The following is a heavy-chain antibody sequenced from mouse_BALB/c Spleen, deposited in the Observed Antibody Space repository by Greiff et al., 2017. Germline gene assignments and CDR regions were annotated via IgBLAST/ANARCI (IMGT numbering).Heavy chain of an antibody. J-gene: IGHJ4*01. CDR2: IRNKANGYTT. CDR1: GFTFTDYY. CDR3: ARDRYYGSGYAMDY. D-gene: IGHD1-1*01. V-gene: IGHV7-3*02. Sequence: EVHLVESGGGLVQPGGSLRLSCATSGFTFTDYYMSWVRQPPGKALEWLGFIRNKANGYTTEYSASVKGRFTISRDNSQSILYLQMNTLRAEDGATYYCARDRYYGSGYAMDYWGQGTSVTVSS.